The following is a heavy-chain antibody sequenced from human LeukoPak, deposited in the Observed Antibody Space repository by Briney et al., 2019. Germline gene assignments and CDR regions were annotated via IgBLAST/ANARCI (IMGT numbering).Heavy chain of an antibody. D-gene: IGHD3-16*01. CDR2: TYYSGST. CDR1: AGSISSTY. V-gene: IGHV4-59*08. Sequence: SETLSLICTVTAGSISSTYWSWIRQPLGKALEWFGYTYYSGSTNYIPCLNSRVPISVDTSKYQFSLNLSSVTAADTAVYYCARGGGPPVFDYWGQGTLVTVSS. CDR3: ARGGGPPVFDY. J-gene: IGHJ4*02.